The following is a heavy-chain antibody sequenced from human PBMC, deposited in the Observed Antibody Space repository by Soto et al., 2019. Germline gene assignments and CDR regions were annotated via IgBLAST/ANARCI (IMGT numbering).Heavy chain of an antibody. CDR1: GFTFSSYA. CDR2: ISYDGSNK. V-gene: IGHV3-30-3*01. CDR3: ARDRWDGYNYRPDAFDI. D-gene: IGHD5-12*01. J-gene: IGHJ3*02. Sequence: PVGSLSLSCSASGFTFSSYAMHWVREAPGKGLEWVAVISYDGSNKYYADSVKGRFTISRDNSKNTLYLQMNSLRAEDTAVYYCARDRWDGYNYRPDAFDIWGQGTMVTVSS.